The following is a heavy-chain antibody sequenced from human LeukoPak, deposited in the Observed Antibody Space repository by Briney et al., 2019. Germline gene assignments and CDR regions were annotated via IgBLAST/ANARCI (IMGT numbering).Heavy chain of an antibody. J-gene: IGHJ4*02. D-gene: IGHD2-21*01. V-gene: IGHV5-51*01. CDR1: GYKFSSYW. Sequence: GESLKISCKGSGYKFSSYWIGWVRQMPGKGLEWMGIIYPGDSDTRYSPSFQGQVTISADKSISTAYLQWTSLKASDSAMYYCARVLIRGDEIDYWGQGTLVTVSS. CDR2: IYPGDSDT. CDR3: ARVLIRGDEIDY.